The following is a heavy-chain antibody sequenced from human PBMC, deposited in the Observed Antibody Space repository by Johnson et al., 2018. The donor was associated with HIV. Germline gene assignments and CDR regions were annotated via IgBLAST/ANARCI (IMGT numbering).Heavy chain of an antibody. CDR3: AAYYDFWSGYPDAFDI. Sequence: QVQLVESGGGVVQPGGSLRLSCAASGFTFSSYGMHWVRQAPGKGLEWVAFIRYDGSNKYYADSVKGRFTISRDNAKNSLYLQMNSLRAEDTAMYYCAAYYDFWSGYPDAFDIWGQGTMVTVSS. D-gene: IGHD3-3*01. V-gene: IGHV3-30*02. J-gene: IGHJ3*02. CDR2: IRYDGSNK. CDR1: GFTFSSYG.